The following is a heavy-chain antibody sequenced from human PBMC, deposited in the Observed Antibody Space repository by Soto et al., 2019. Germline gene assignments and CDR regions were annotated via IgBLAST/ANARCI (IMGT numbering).Heavy chain of an antibody. CDR3: ARMAAAAGTVIDY. D-gene: IGHD6-13*01. CDR2: ISYDGSNK. J-gene: IGHJ4*02. CDR1: GFTFSSYA. V-gene: IGHV3-30-3*01. Sequence: SCASSGFTFSSYAMHWVRQAPGKGLEWVAVISYDGSNKYYADSVKGRFTISRDNSKNTLYLQMNSLRAEDTAVYYCARMAAAAGTVIDYWGQGTLVTVSS.